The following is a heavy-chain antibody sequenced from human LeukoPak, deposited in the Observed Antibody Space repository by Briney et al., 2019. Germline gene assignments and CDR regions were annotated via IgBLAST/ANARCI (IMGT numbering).Heavy chain of an antibody. CDR2: IIPILDIV. D-gene: IGHD3-10*01. V-gene: IGHV1-69*04. Sequence: ASVKVSCKASGGTFSNSEINWVRQAPGQGLEWVGRIIPILDIVNYAQKIQGRVTITADESTTTVFMELNSLTSEDTAVYYCARAPGDVGYYCYGLDVWGQGTTVTVSS. J-gene: IGHJ6*02. CDR3: ARAPGDVGYYCYGLDV. CDR1: GGTFSNSE.